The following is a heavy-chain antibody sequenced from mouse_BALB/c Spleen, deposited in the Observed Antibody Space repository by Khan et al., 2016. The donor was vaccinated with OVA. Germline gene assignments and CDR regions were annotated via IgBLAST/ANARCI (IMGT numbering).Heavy chain of an antibody. CDR3: TRLAYYYDSEGFAY. J-gene: IGHJ3*01. Sequence: EVELVESGGDLVKPGGSLKLSCAASGFTFSTYGMSWVRQTPDKRLEWVATVSTGGSYTYSPDRVKGRFTIPRDNAKNTLYLQMSGLKSEDTAMFYCTRLAYYYDSEGFAYWGQGTLVTVSA. CDR1: GFTFSTYG. D-gene: IGHD1-1*01. V-gene: IGHV5-6*01. CDR2: VSTGGSYT.